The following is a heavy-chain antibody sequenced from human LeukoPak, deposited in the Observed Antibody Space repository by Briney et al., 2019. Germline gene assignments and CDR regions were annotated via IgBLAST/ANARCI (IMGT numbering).Heavy chain of an antibody. V-gene: IGHV1-18*01. CDR2: IRVYNGDT. D-gene: IGHD5-24*01. Sequence: ASVKVSCKPSGYTFSSYGISWVRQAPGQGLEWMGWIRVYNGDTDYAQKFKGRVTMTTDTSTNTAYMELRSLGSDDTAVYYCARGGSRVTTINILDYWGQGALVTVSS. CDR1: GYTFSSYG. CDR3: ARGGSRVTTINILDY. J-gene: IGHJ4*02.